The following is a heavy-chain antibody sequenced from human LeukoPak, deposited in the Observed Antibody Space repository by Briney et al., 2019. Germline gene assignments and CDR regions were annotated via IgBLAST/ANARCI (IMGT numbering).Heavy chain of an antibody. CDR3: ARSDPHFLSPYYYGMDV. J-gene: IGHJ6*02. Sequence: SETLSLTCAVYGGSFSGYYWSWIRQPPGKGLEWIGEINHSGSTNYNPSLKSRVTISVDTSKNQFSLKLSSVTAADTAVYYCARSDPHFLSPYYYGMDVWGQGTTVTVSS. CDR1: GGSFSGYY. CDR2: INHSGST. V-gene: IGHV4-34*01.